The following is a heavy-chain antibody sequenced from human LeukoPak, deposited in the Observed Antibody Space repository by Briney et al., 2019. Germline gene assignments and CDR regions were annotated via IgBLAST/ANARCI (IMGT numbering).Heavy chain of an antibody. CDR3: ARSSGFGESDFDY. CDR1: GFTFSSYW. D-gene: IGHD3-10*01. Sequence: GGSLRLSCAASGFTFSSYWMSWVRQAPGKGLEWVANIKQDGSEKYYVDSVKGRFTISRDNAKNSLYLQMNSLRAEDTAVYYCARSSGFGESDFDYWGQGTLVTVSS. V-gene: IGHV3-7*01. J-gene: IGHJ4*02. CDR2: IKQDGSEK.